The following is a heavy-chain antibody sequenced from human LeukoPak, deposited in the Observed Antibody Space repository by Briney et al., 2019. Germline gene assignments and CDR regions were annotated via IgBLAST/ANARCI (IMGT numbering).Heavy chain of an antibody. CDR1: GYTFSNYG. CDR3: ARRYCRGGSCGTADY. CDR2: ISTYNGNT. V-gene: IGHV1-18*01. J-gene: IGHJ4*02. D-gene: IGHD2-15*01. Sequence: ASVKVSCKASGYTFSNYGINWVRQAPGQGLEWTGWISTYNGNTNYAQNLQRRVTMTTDTSTSTAYMELRSLKSDDTAVYYCARRYCRGGSCGTADYWGQGTLVTVSS.